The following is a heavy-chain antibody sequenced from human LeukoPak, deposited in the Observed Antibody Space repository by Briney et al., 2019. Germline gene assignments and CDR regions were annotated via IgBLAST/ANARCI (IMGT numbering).Heavy chain of an antibody. V-gene: IGHV3-15*01. CDR2: IKSKTDGGTT. D-gene: IGHD3-16*01. CDR3: TTDVGELSFLPHPRDY. J-gene: IGHJ4*02. CDR1: GFTFSNAW. Sequence: PGGSLRLSCAASGFTFSNAWMSWVRQAPGKGLEWVGRIKSKTDGGTTDYAAPVKGRFTISRDDSKNTLYLQMNSLKTEDTAVYYCTTDVGELSFLPHPRDYWGQGTLVTVSS.